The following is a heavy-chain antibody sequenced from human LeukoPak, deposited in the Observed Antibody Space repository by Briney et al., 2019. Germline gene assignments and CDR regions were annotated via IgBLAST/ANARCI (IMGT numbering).Heavy chain of an antibody. V-gene: IGHV3-30*02. J-gene: IGHJ3*02. CDR3: AKGHAYYYDSSGYPDAFDI. Sequence: GGSLRLSCAASGFTFSSYGMHWVRQAPGKGLEWVAFIRYDGSNEYYADSVKGRFTISRDNSKNTLYLQMNGLRAEDTAVYYCAKGHAYYYDSSGYPDAFDIWGQGTMVTVSS. CDR1: GFTFSSYG. CDR2: IRYDGSNE. D-gene: IGHD3-22*01.